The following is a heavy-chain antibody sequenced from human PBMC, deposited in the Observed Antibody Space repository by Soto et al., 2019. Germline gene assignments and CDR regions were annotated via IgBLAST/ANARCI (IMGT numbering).Heavy chain of an antibody. Sequence: SGPTLVNPPETLTLTCTVSGFSLTTGKMGVSWIRQPPGKALEWLAHIFSDNERSYSTSLQGRLTISKDTSGSQVVLSMTNVDPVDTATYYCARMKVDSYQFYYAMDVWGQGTTVTVSS. V-gene: IGHV2-26*01. CDR2: IFSDNER. CDR1: GFSLTTGKMG. J-gene: IGHJ6*02. D-gene: IGHD3-9*01. CDR3: ARMKVDSYQFYYAMDV.